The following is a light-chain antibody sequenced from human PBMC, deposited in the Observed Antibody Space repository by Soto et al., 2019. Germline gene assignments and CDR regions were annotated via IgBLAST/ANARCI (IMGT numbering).Light chain of an antibody. CDR3: QQGHSNPIT. Sequence: DIQMTQSPSTLSASVVDRVTITCLASQSISSWLAWYQQKPGKAPKLLIYKASTLKSGVPSRFSGSGSGTDFTLTISSLQPEDFATYYCQQGHSNPITLGQGTRLEIK. J-gene: IGKJ5*01. CDR1: QSISSW. CDR2: KAS. V-gene: IGKV1-5*03.